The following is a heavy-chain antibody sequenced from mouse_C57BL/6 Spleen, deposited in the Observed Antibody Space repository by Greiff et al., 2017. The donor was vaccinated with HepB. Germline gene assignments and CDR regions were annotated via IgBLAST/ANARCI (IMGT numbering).Heavy chain of an antibody. V-gene: IGHV5-16*01. CDR2: INYDGSST. CDR3: ARGGYGSYWYFDV. Sequence: EVHLVESEGGLVQPGSSMKLSCTASGFTFSDYYMAWVRQVPEKGLEWVANINYDGSSTYYLDSLKSRFIISRDNAKNILYLQMSSLKSEDTATYYCARGGYGSYWYFDVWGTGTTVTVSS. D-gene: IGHD1-1*01. J-gene: IGHJ1*03. CDR1: GFTFSDYY.